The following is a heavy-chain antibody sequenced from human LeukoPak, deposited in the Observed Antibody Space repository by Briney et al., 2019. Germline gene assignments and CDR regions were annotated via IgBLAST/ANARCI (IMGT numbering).Heavy chain of an antibody. CDR3: ARDLIGSSWKPAPFDY. CDR2: IYYTGNT. CDR1: GGFISSGDYC. V-gene: IGHV4-30-4*08. Sequence: KTSETLSLTCTVSGGFISSGDYCWSWIRQPPGKGLESIGYIYYTGNTYYTPSLKNRLTISMDTSKNQFSLNLRSVTATDTAVYYCARDLIGSSWKPAPFDYWGQGTLVTVSS. J-gene: IGHJ4*02. D-gene: IGHD6-13*01.